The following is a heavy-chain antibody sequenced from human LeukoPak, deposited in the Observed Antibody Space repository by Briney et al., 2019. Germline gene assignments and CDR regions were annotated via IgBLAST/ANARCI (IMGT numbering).Heavy chain of an antibody. D-gene: IGHD3-3*01. CDR1: GFTFSDYY. V-gene: IGHV3-11*06. Sequence: GRSLRLSCAASGFTFSDYYMSWIRQAPGKGLEWVSYISSSSSYTNYADSVKGRFTISRDNAKNSLYLQMNSLRAEDTAVYYCARGTTIFYGMDVWGQGTTVTVSS. CDR2: ISSSSSYT. J-gene: IGHJ6*02. CDR3: ARGTTIFYGMDV.